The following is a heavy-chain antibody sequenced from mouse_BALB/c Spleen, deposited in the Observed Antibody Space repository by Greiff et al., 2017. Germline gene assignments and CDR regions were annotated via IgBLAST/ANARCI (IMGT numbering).Heavy chain of an antibody. D-gene: IGHD2-3*01. CDR2: ISYSGST. J-gene: IGHJ3*01. V-gene: IGHV3-8*02. CDR1: GDSITSGY. CDR3: ARSSDGSSWFAY. Sequence: EVKLQESGPSLVKPSQTLSLTCSVTGDSITSGYWNWIRKFPGNKLEYMGYISYSGSTYYNPSLKSRISITRDTSKNQYYLQLNSVTTEDTATYYCARSSDGSSWFAYWGQGTLVTVSA.